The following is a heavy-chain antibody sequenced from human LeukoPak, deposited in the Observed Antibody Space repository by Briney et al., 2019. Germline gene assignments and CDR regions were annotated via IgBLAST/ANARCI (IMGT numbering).Heavy chain of an antibody. V-gene: IGHV3-21*01. D-gene: IGHD4-23*01. Sequence: GGSLRLSCAASGFTLRSYSMNWVRQAPGKGLEWVSSISSSSYIYYADSVKGRFTISRDNAKNSLYLQMNSLRAEDTAMYYCARDDYGGLENWGQGTLVTASS. CDR2: ISSSSYI. CDR1: GFTLRSYS. J-gene: IGHJ4*02. CDR3: ARDDYGGLEN.